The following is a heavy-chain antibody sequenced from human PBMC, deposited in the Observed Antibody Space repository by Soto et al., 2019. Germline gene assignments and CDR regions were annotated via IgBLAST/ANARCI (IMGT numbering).Heavy chain of an antibody. J-gene: IGHJ4*02. CDR1: GGSLSGYS. V-gene: IGHV4-34*01. CDR2: INHSGIT. CDR3: ARGVPGF. Sequence: PSXTLSLTCAVYGGSLSGYSWSWIRQPPVKGLEWIGDINHSGITNYNPSLKSRVTISVDTSKNQFSLKLCSVTAADTAVYYCARGVPGFWGQGTLVTVSS.